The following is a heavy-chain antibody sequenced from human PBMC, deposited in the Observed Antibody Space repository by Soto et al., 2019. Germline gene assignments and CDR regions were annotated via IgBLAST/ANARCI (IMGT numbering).Heavy chain of an antibody. CDR2: IIPIFGTA. J-gene: IGHJ4*02. Sequence: EASVKVSCKASGGTFSSYAISWVRQAPGQGLEWMGGIIPIFGTANYAQKFQGRVTITADESTSTAYMELSSLRSEDTAVYYCAREYHGFSSSWYFFDYWGQGTLVTVSS. V-gene: IGHV1-69*13. CDR1: GGTFSSYA. CDR3: AREYHGFSSSWYFFDY. D-gene: IGHD6-13*01.